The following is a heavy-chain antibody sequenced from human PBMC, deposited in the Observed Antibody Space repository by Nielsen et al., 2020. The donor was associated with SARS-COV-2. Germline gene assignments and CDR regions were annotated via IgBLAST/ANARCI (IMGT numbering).Heavy chain of an antibody. J-gene: IGHJ4*02. V-gene: IGHV3-48*04. Sequence: GGSLRLSCAASGFTFSSYSMNWVRQAPGKGLEWVSYISSSSSTIYYADSVKGRFTISRDNAKNSLYLQMNSLRAEDTAVYYCARVSGVRGLDSSGWSFKLPYYFDYWGQGTLVTVSS. CDR1: GFTFSSYS. CDR3: ARVSGVRGLDSSGWSFKLPYYFDY. D-gene: IGHD6-19*01. CDR2: ISSSSSTI.